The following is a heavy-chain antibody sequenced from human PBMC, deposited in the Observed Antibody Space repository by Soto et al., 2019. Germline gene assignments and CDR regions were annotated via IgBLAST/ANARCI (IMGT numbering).Heavy chain of an antibody. CDR1: GFSFNNYY. CDR3: TRGXAXAAVDI. V-gene: IGHV3-74*01. J-gene: IGHJ3*02. Sequence: EVQLVESGGGLVQPGESLRLSCAASGFSFNNYYMHWVRQAPGTGLVWVSRINGEGTITSYADSVKGRFTXXXXXXXXXXXXXXXXXXXXDXAVYXXTRGXAXAAVDIWGQGTMVTV. CDR2: INGEGTIT. D-gene: IGHD2-8*01.